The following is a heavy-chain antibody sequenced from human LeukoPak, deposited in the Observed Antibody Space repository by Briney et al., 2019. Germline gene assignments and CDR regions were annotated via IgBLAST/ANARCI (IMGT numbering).Heavy chain of an antibody. Sequence: PSETLSLTCTVSGGSISSSSYYWGWIRQPPGKGLEWIGSIYYSGSTNYNPSLQSRVTISADTSKNQFSLKLISVTAADTAVYYCARESSIRITIFGVVTSRDAFDIWGQGTMVTVSS. D-gene: IGHD3-3*01. CDR2: IYYSGST. J-gene: IGHJ3*02. V-gene: IGHV4-39*07. CDR1: GGSISSSSYY. CDR3: ARESSIRITIFGVVTSRDAFDI.